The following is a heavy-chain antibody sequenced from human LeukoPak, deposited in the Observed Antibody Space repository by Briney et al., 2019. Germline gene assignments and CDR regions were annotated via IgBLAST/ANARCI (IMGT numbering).Heavy chain of an antibody. CDR3: ARVDYSKSQARRVDY. D-gene: IGHD4-11*01. J-gene: IGHJ4*02. CDR2: ISYDGSNN. CDR1: GFTFSSYA. V-gene: IGHV3-30*01. Sequence: PGGSLRLSCAASGFTFSSYAMHWVRQAPGKGLEWVAVISYDGSNNYYADSVKGRFTISRDNSKSTLYLQMNSLRAQDTAVYYCARVDYSKSQARRVDYWGQGTLVTVSS.